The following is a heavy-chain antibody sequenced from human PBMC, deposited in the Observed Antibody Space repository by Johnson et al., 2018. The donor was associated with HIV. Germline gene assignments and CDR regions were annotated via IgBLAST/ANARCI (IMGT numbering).Heavy chain of an antibody. CDR3: AKVARCGGSGWVDAFDI. J-gene: IGHJ3*02. Sequence: QVQLVESGGGVVQPGRSLRLSCASSGFTFSSYAMHWVRQAPGKGLKWVAVISYDGNNKYYADSVKGRFTISRDNSKNTVFLQMNTLRADDTAVYYCAKVARCGGSGWVDAFDIWGQGTMVTVS. V-gene: IGHV3-30-3*01. CDR1: GFTFSSYA. CDR2: ISYDGNNK. D-gene: IGHD6-19*01.